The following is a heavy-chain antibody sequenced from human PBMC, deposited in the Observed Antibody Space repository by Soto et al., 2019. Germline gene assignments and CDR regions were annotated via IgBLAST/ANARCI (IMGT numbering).Heavy chain of an antibody. CDR1: GDSVSSNSAA. CDR3: VRDRTDSSCWPDYYYYCDGMDV. CDR2: TYYRSKWYN. Sequence: PSQTLSLTCAISGDSVSSNSAAWNWIRQSPSRGLEWLGRTYYRSKWYNDYAVSVKSRITINPDTSKNQFSLQLNSVTPEDTAVYYCVRDRTDSSCWPDYYYYCDGMDVWAQGNTVTVSS. J-gene: IGHJ6*02. V-gene: IGHV6-1*01. D-gene: IGHD6-19*01.